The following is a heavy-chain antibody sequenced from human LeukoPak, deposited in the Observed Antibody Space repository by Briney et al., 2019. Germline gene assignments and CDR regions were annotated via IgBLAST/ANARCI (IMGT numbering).Heavy chain of an antibody. D-gene: IGHD4-17*01. V-gene: IGHV3-23*01. CDR3: AKVKTTTVTFTHAFDI. CDR1: GFTFSSYA. CDR2: ISDSGART. Sequence: GGSLRLSCEASGFTFSSYAMNWVRQAPGKGLEWVSSISDSGARTYNVDSVKGRFTISRDNSKNILYLHMKSLRAEDTAVYYCAKVKTTTVTFTHAFDIWGQGTVVTVSS. J-gene: IGHJ3*02.